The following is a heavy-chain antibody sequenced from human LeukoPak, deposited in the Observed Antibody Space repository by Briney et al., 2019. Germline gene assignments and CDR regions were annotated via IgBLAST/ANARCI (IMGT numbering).Heavy chain of an antibody. J-gene: IGHJ6*03. CDR3: ARDGYYYDSSGYTIATYYYYYMDV. Sequence: SETLSLTCTVSGGSISSYYWGWIRQPAGKGLEWIGRIYTSGSTNYNPSLKSRVTMSVDTSKNQFSLKLSSVTAADTAVYYCARDGYYYDSSGYTIATYYYYYMDVWSKGTTVTVSS. V-gene: IGHV4-4*07. CDR1: GGSISSYY. CDR2: IYTSGST. D-gene: IGHD3-22*01.